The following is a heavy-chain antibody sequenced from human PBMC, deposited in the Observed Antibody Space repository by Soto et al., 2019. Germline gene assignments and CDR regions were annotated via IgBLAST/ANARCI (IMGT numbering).Heavy chain of an antibody. Sequence: VQLLEYGGGLVQPGGSLRLTCAASGFTFSDYAMSWVRQAPGKGLEWVSTVSASASNTHYADSVKGRFTISRDNSKNTLFLQMDSLSAEDTALYYCANVPIWCGSSRCYTEGFDYWGQGTLVIVSS. V-gene: IGHV3-23*01. J-gene: IGHJ4*02. CDR1: GFTFSDYA. CDR3: ANVPIWCGSSRCYTEGFDY. CDR2: VSASASNT. D-gene: IGHD2-2*01.